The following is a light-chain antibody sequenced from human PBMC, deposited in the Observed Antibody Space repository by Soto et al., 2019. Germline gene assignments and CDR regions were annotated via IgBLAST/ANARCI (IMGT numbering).Light chain of an antibody. J-gene: IGKJ1*01. CDR1: QSVGSY. CDR3: HQRFNWPWT. CDR2: DAS. Sequence: EIVLTQSPATLSLSPGERATLSCRASQSVGSYFAWYQLKPGQAHRLLINDASNRATGIPARFSGSGSGTDFTLTISSLEPEDFALYYCHQRFNWPWTFGQGTKVEIK. V-gene: IGKV3-11*01.